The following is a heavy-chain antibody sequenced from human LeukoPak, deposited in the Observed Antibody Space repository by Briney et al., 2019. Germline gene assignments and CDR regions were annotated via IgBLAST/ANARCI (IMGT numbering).Heavy chain of an antibody. CDR2: ISAYNGNT. CDR3: ARDLFLRSGSYSQAGY. Sequence: GASVKVSCKASGYTFTSYGISWVRQAPGQGLEWMGWISAYNGNTNYAQKLQGRVTMTTDTSTSTAYMELRSLRSDDTAVYYCARDLFLRSGSYSQAGYWGQGTLVTVSS. D-gene: IGHD1-26*01. J-gene: IGHJ4*02. V-gene: IGHV1-18*01. CDR1: GYTFTSYG.